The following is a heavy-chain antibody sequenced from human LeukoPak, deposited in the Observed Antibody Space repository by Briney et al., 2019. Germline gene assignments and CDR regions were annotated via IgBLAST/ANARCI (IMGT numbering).Heavy chain of an antibody. V-gene: IGHV6-1*01. J-gene: IGHJ4*02. Sequence: SQTLSLTCAISGNSVSSNSVAWNWIRQSPSRGLEWLGRTYYRSKWYNDYAVSVQSRITINPDTSKNQFYLSLRYVTAADTAVYYCTIGGASGSLAHWGPGTLVTVSS. CDR2: TYYRSKWYN. D-gene: IGHD6-13*01. CDR3: TIGGASGSLAH. CDR1: GNSVSSNSVA.